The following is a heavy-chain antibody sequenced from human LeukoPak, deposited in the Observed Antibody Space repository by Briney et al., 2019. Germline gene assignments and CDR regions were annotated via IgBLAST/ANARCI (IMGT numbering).Heavy chain of an antibody. CDR3: ARDRGHSGYDLYDY. CDR2: IKHDGSEI. Sequence: ETLSLTCAVYGGSFSGYYWSWIRQPPGKGLEWVANIKHDGSEIYYVDSVKGRFTISRDTAKDSLYLQMNSLRAEDTAVYYCARDRGHSGYDLYDYWGQGTLVTVSS. D-gene: IGHD5-12*01. V-gene: IGHV3-7*01. J-gene: IGHJ4*02. CDR1: GGSFSGYY.